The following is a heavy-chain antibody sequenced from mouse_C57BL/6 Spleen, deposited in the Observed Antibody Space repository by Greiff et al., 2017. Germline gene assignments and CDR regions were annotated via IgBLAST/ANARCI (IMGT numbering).Heavy chain of an antibody. V-gene: IGHV5-17*01. D-gene: IGHD4-1*01. CDR1: GFTFSDYG. J-gene: IGHJ4*01. Sequence: EVMLVESGGGLVKPGGSLKLSCAASGFTFSDYGMHWVRQAPEKGLEWVAYISSGSSTIYYADTVKGRFTISRDNAKNTLFLQMTSLRSEDTAMYYCARELGYAMDYWGQGTSVTVSS. CDR2: ISSGSSTI. CDR3: ARELGYAMDY.